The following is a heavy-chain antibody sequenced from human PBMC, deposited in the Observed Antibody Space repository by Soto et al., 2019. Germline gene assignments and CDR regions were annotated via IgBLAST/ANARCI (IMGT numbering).Heavy chain of an antibody. D-gene: IGHD3-3*01. V-gene: IGHV4-59*01. Sequence: PSETLSLTCTVSGGSISSYYWSWIRQPPGKGLEWIGYIYYSGSTNYNPSLKSRVTISVDTSKNQFSLKLSSVTAADTAVYYCARGPSRRLLFPYYYYGMDVWGQGTTVTVSS. CDR1: GGSISSYY. J-gene: IGHJ6*02. CDR2: IYYSGST. CDR3: ARGPSRRLLFPYYYYGMDV.